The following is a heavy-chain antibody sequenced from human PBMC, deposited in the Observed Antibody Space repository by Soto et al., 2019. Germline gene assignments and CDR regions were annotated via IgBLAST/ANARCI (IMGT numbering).Heavy chain of an antibody. Sequence: GASVKVSCKASGGTFSSYAISWVRQAPGQGLEWMGGIIPIFGTANYAQKFQGRVTITADESTSTAYMELSSLRSEDTAVYYCARGLSRDGYNGMTNWFDPWGQGTLVTV. V-gene: IGHV1-69*13. CDR1: GGTFSSYA. CDR2: IIPIFGTA. CDR3: ARGLSRDGYNGMTNWFDP. J-gene: IGHJ5*02. D-gene: IGHD5-12*01.